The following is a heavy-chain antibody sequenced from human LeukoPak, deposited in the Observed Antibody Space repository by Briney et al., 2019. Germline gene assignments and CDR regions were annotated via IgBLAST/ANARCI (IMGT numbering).Heavy chain of an antibody. CDR3: ARGCSSTSCPGGFDY. CDR2: IYYSGST. J-gene: IGHJ4*02. Sequence: PSETLSLTCTVSGGSISSSSYYWGWIRQPPGKGLEWIGSIYYSGSTYYNPSLKSRVTISVDTSKNQFSLKLSSVTAADTAVYYCARGCSSTSCPGGFDYWGQGTVVTVSS. CDR1: GGSISSSSYY. D-gene: IGHD2-2*01. V-gene: IGHV4-39*01.